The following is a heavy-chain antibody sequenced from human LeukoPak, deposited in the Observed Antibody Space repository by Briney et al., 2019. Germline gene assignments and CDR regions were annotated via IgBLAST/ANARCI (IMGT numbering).Heavy chain of an antibody. V-gene: IGHV4-4*07. CDR3: ARDNRWFGEYGFDP. CDR2: IYTSGST. Sequence: MTSETLSLTCSVSGGSITTYYWSWIRKPAGKGLEWIGRIYTSGSTSYNPSLKSRVTISVDTSKNQFSLKLSSVTAADTAVYYCARDNRWFGEYGFDPWGQGTLVTVSS. J-gene: IGHJ5*02. D-gene: IGHD3-10*01. CDR1: GGSITTYY.